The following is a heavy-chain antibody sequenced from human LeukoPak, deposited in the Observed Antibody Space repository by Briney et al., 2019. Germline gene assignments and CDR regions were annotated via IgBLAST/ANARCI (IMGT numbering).Heavy chain of an antibody. CDR2: ISSSCSYI. D-gene: IGHD1-26*01. Sequence: PGGSLSLSCAASGFTFRSYGRTWFRQPPGKGLEWVSSISSSCSYIYYAASVKGRFTLSRDNAKNSLYLQMNSLRAEDTAVYYCARDRMGGSYKRTDYWGQGSLVT. CDR1: GFTFRSYG. V-gene: IGHV3-21*01. CDR3: ARDRMGGSYKRTDY. J-gene: IGHJ4*02.